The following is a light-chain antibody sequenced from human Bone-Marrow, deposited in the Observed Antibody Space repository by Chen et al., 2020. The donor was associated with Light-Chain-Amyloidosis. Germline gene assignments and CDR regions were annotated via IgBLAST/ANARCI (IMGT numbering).Light chain of an antibody. CDR2: DAS. CDR3: QQFNSYPSWT. CDR1: QGISSA. Sequence: ALKLTQSPSSLSASVGDRVTITCRASQGISSALAWYQQKPGKAPKLLIYDASSLESGVPSRVSGSGSGTDFTLSISSLQPEDFATDYCQQFNSYPSWTFGQGTKVEIK. J-gene: IGKJ1*01. V-gene: IGKV1-13*02.